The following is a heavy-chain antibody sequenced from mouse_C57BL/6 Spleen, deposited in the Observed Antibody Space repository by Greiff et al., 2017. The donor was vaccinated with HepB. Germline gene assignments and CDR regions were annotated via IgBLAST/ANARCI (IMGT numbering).Heavy chain of an antibody. CDR1: GYAFSSSW. Sequence: VQLQQSGPELVKPGASVKISCKASGYAFSSSWMNWVKQRPGKGLEWIGRIYPGDGDTNYNGKFKGKATLTADKSSSTAYMQLSSLTSEDSAVYFCARRWLPFYAMDYWGQGTSVTVSS. J-gene: IGHJ4*01. CDR3: ARRWLPFYAMDY. D-gene: IGHD2-3*01. CDR2: IYPGDGDT. V-gene: IGHV1-82*01.